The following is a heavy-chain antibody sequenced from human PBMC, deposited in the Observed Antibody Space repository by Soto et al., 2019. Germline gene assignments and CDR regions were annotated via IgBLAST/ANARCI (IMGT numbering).Heavy chain of an antibody. CDR3: AREDVTMVRGVPYYYYGMDV. Sequence: QVQLVESGGGVVQPGRSLRLSCAASGFTFSSYGMHWVRQAPGKGLEWVAVIWYDGSNKYYADSVKGRFTISRENSKNTXYXXMNSLRAEDTAVYYCAREDVTMVRGVPYYYYGMDVWGQGTTVTVSS. CDR1: GFTFSSYG. J-gene: IGHJ6*02. D-gene: IGHD3-10*01. V-gene: IGHV3-33*01. CDR2: IWYDGSNK.